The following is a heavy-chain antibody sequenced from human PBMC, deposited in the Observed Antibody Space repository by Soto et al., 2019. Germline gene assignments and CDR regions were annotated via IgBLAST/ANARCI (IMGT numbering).Heavy chain of an antibody. CDR1: GFTFSTCA. D-gene: IGHD1-7*01. Sequence: EVQLLESGGDLVQPGGSLRLSCAASGFTFSTCAMSWVRQAPGKGLEWVSTISGGGRVTDYADSVKGRFTISRVNSDNTLYLQMNRLRVEDTGVYYCAKRRGQTGTTIYYGMDVWGQGTTVTVSS. CDR3: AKRRGQTGTTIYYGMDV. V-gene: IGHV3-23*01. CDR2: ISGGGRVT. J-gene: IGHJ6*02.